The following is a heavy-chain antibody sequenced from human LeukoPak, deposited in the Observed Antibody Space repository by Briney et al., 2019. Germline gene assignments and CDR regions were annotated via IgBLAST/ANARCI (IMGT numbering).Heavy chain of an antibody. CDR2: IYYSGST. CDR1: GGSISSGDYY. J-gene: IGHJ6*02. V-gene: IGHV4-30-4*01. D-gene: IGHD2-2*02. Sequence: PSQTLSLTCTVSGGSISSGDYYWSWIRQPPGKGLEWIGYIYYSGSTYYNPSLKSRVTISVDTSKNQFSLKLSSVTAADTAVYYCARDRIVVVPAAIDYDYYYYGMDVWGQGTTVTVSS. CDR3: ARDRIVVVPAAIDYDYYYYGMDV.